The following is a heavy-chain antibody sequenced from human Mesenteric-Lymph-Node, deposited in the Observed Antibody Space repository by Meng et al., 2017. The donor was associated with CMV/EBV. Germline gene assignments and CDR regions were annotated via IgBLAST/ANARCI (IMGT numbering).Heavy chain of an antibody. Sequence: GESLKISCAASRSSFSNYAMSWVRQAPGKGLEWVSSITYSSDFTYYADSVKGRFAISRDNAKNALHLQMESLRAEDTAVYYCARDPVGMDVWGQGTTVTVSS. CDR2: ITYSSDFT. J-gene: IGHJ6*02. CDR3: ARDPVGMDV. CDR1: RSSFSNYA. V-gene: IGHV3-21*01.